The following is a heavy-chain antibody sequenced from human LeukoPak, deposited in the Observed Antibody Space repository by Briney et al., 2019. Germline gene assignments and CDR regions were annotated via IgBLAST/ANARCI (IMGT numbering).Heavy chain of an antibody. D-gene: IGHD2-15*01. CDR2: IYYSGST. CDR1: GGSISSYY. V-gene: IGHV4-39*07. CDR3: ASLAGWYLDY. Sequence: SETLSLTCTVSGGSISSYYWGWIRQPPGKGLEWIGSIYYSGSTYYNPSLKSRVTISVDTSKNQFSLKLSSVTAADTAVYYCASLAGWYLDYWGQGTLVTVSS. J-gene: IGHJ4*02.